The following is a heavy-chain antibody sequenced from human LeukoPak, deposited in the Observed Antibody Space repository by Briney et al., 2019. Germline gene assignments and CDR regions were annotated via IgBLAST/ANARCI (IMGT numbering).Heavy chain of an antibody. J-gene: IGHJ4*02. CDR1: GFTFSDYW. V-gene: IGHV3-74*01. D-gene: IGHD1-26*01. CDR2: INTDGSIT. Sequence: GSLRLSCAASGFTFSDYWIHWVRQAPGKGLVWVSRINTDGSITNYADSVKGRFTISRDNSKNTVYLQMNSLRADDTAVYYCVKSRRVGANQRGLFDYWGQGTLVTVSP. CDR3: VKSRRVGANQRGLFDY.